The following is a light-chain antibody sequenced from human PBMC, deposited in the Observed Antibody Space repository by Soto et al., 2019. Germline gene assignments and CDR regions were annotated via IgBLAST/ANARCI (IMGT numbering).Light chain of an antibody. CDR2: GAS. J-gene: IGKJ2*01. Sequence: EIVMTQSPGTLSGSPGERVTLSCRASQSVSSYLAWYQQKPGQAPRLIVYGASTSATGVPARFSGSGSGTEFTLTISSLQSEDFAVYYCQQYNSWLYTFGQGTKVEIK. CDR1: QSVSSY. CDR3: QQYNSWLYT. V-gene: IGKV3-15*01.